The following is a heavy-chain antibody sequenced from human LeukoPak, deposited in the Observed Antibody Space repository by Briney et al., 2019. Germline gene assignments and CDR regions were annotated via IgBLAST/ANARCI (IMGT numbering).Heavy chain of an antibody. Sequence: GESLKISCKISGNSFTTYWIVWVRQMPGKGLEWMGIIYPGDSDTIYSPSFQGQVTISADRSIKTAYLQWSSLKASDTAMYYCASPRGHYDNSAFDFWGQGTLVTVSS. D-gene: IGHD4-17*01. CDR2: IYPGDSDT. CDR1: GNSFTTYW. V-gene: IGHV5-51*01. J-gene: IGHJ4*02. CDR3: ASPRGHYDNSAFDF.